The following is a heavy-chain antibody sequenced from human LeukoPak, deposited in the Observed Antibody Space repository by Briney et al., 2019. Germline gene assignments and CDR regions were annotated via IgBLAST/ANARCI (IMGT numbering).Heavy chain of an antibody. CDR2: ISSSGSTI. CDR1: GFTFSSHE. J-gene: IGHJ4*02. Sequence: GGSLRLSCAASGFTFSSHEMNWVRQAPGKGLERVSDISSSGSTIYYADSVKGRFTISRDNAKNSLYLQMNSLRAEDTAVYYCARDDILTGYPTPFDYWGQGTLVTVSS. CDR3: ARDDILTGYPTPFDY. D-gene: IGHD3-9*01. V-gene: IGHV3-48*03.